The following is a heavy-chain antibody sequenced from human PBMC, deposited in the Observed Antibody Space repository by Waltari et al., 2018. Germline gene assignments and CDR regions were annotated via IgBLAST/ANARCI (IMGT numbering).Heavy chain of an antibody. V-gene: IGHV3-74*01. CDR1: GFTFSHSW. CDR2: ISMEGSIV. J-gene: IGHJ4*02. Sequence: EVQLVESGGGLVQPGGSLRLSCAAYGFTFSHSWMYWVRQSPGKGLVWVSRISMEGSIVNYADSVKGRFTISRDNAKSTLFLQMNSLRVDDTALYYCVTTGVAGFYWGQGTRVTVSS. D-gene: IGHD6-19*01. CDR3: VTTGVAGFY.